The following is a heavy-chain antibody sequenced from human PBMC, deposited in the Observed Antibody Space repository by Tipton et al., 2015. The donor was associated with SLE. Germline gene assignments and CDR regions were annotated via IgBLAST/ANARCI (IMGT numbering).Heavy chain of an antibody. Sequence: TLSLTCTVSGGSISSSRYFWGWIRQPPGKGLEWIGYIYYSGSTNYNPSLKSRVTISVDTSKNQFSLKLSSVTAADTAVYYCARGALPAGAFDIWGQGTMVTVSS. CDR1: GGSISSSRYF. CDR3: ARGALPAGAFDI. D-gene: IGHD2-2*01. J-gene: IGHJ3*02. CDR2: IYYSGST. V-gene: IGHV4-61*05.